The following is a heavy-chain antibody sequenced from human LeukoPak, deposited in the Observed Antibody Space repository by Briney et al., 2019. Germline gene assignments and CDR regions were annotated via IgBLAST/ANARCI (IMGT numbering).Heavy chain of an antibody. CDR1: GGSFTGYY. CDR3: ARSELLWFGGVNSGFDY. V-gene: IGHV4-59*01. J-gene: IGHJ4*02. Sequence: SETLSLTCAVYGGSFTGYYWRWIRQPPGKGLEWIGYIYYSGSTNYNPSLKSRVTISLDTSKNQFSLKLRSVTAADTAVYYCARSELLWFGGVNSGFDYWGQGTLVTVSS. D-gene: IGHD3-10*01. CDR2: IYYSGST.